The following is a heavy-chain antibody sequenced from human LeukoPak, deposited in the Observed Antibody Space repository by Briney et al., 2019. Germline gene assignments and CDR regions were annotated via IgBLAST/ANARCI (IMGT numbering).Heavy chain of an antibody. Sequence: ASVKVSCKASGYTFTSYDINWVRQATGQGLERMGWMSPNSGNTGYAQKFQGRVTMTRNTSISTAYMELSSLRSEDTAVYYCARIPASSGYYYAEYFQHWGQGTLVTVSS. CDR2: MSPNSGNT. V-gene: IGHV1-8*01. D-gene: IGHD3-22*01. CDR1: GYTFTSYD. J-gene: IGHJ1*01. CDR3: ARIPASSGYYYAEYFQH.